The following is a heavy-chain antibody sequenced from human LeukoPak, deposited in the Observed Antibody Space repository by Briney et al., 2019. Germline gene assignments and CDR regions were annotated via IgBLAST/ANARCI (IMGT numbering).Heavy chain of an antibody. J-gene: IGHJ4*02. CDR2: MNPNSGIT. Sequence: GASVKVSCKASGYSFTNYDINWVRQATGQGLEWMGWMNPNSGITAYAQKFQGRVTITRNTSMSTAYMELSSLRSEDTAVYYCAREDFYDSGSNDYWGQGTLVTVSS. D-gene: IGHD3-22*01. V-gene: IGHV1-8*03. CDR1: GYSFTNYD. CDR3: AREDFYDSGSNDY.